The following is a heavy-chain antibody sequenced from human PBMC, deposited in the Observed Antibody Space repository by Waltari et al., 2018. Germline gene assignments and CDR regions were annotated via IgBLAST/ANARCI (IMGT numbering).Heavy chain of an antibody. V-gene: IGHV3-23*01. CDR2: FSASGGDI. CDR3: AKGIGTGENFEYYGMDA. CDR1: GFTFSTYA. Sequence: EVQLLESGGGLVHPGGSLRLSCSVSGFTFSTYAMTWVRQAPGKGLECVAGFSASGGDIYYADSVKGRFTISRDNSRDTVFLQMDSLRVEDTALYFCAKGIGTGENFEYYGMDAWGQGTTVIVSS. J-gene: IGHJ6*02. D-gene: IGHD7-27*01.